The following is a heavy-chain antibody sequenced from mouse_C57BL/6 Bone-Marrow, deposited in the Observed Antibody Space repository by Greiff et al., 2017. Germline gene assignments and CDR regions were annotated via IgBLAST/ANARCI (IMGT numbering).Heavy chain of an antibody. CDR2: IDPENGDT. Sequence: EVHLVESGAELVRPGASVKLSCTASGFNIKDDYMHWVKQRPEQGLEWIGWIDPENGDTEYASKFQGKATITADTSSNTAYLQLSSLTSEDTAVYYCTTSGFAYWGQGTLVTVSA. V-gene: IGHV14-4*01. CDR3: TTSGFAY. J-gene: IGHJ3*01. CDR1: GFNIKDDY.